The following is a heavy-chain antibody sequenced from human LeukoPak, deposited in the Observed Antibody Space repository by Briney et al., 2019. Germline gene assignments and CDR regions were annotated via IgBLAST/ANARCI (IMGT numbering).Heavy chain of an antibody. CDR3: AKVMRQPFYYSDY. V-gene: IGHV3-30*02. D-gene: IGHD6-13*01. CDR2: IRYDGSNQ. J-gene: IGHJ4*02. Sequence: PGGSLRLSCAASGFTFSSYGMHWVRQAPGKGLEWVAFIRYDGSNQYYADSVKGRFTISRDNSKNTLYLQMNSLRAEDTAVYYCAKVMRQPFYYSDYWGQGTLVTVSS. CDR1: GFTFSSYG.